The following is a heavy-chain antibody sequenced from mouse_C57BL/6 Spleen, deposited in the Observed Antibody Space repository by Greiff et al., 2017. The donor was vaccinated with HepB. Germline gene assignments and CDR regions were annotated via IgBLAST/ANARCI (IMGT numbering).Heavy chain of an antibody. J-gene: IGHJ3*01. CDR1: GFTFSDYY. Sequence: EVMLVESEGGLVQPGSSMKLSCTASGFTFSDYYMAWVRQVPEKGLEWVANINYDGSSTYYLDSLKSRFIISRDNAKNILYLQMSSLKSEDTATYYCARGGLYYPFAWWGQGTLVTVSA. D-gene: IGHD2-1*01. V-gene: IGHV5-16*01. CDR3: ARGGLYYPFAW. CDR2: INYDGSST.